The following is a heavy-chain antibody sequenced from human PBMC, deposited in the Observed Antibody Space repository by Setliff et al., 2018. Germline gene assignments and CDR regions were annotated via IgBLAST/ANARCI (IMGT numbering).Heavy chain of an antibody. CDR3: ARDAGDGYGVDAYAGGAFDI. J-gene: IGHJ3*02. V-gene: IGHV4-38-2*02. D-gene: IGHD4-17*01. CDR1: GDSINSGHY. CDR2: MYHSRNT. Sequence: SETLSLTCVVSGDSINSGHYWGWIRQTPGRGLEWIGSMYHSRNTYYNPSLKSRVTILEDTSKNQFSLKLTSVTAADTAVYYCARDAGDGYGVDAYAGGAFDIWGQGTVSPSPQ.